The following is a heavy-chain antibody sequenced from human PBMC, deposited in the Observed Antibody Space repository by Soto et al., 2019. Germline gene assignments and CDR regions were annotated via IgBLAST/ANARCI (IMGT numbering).Heavy chain of an antibody. Sequence: ASVKGSCKASGYTFTSSGITWVRQAPGQGLEWMGWISAYNGNTNYAQKLQGRVTMTTDTSTSTAYMELRSLRSDDTAVYYCARGGYDFWSGYSLDYWGQGTQVTVSS. CDR2: ISAYNGNT. CDR3: ARGGYDFWSGYSLDY. D-gene: IGHD3-3*01. J-gene: IGHJ4*02. V-gene: IGHV1-18*01. CDR1: GYTFTSSG.